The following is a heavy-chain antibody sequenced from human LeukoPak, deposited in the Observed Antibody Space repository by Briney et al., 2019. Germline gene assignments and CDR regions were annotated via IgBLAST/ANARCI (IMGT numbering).Heavy chain of an antibody. CDR3: AKDSYSSGSLYYYYGMDV. CDR1: GFTFTTYS. CDR2: ISSRSSHI. J-gene: IGHJ6*02. V-gene: IGHV3-21*01. Sequence: GGSLRLSCAASGFTFTTYSMNWVRQAPGKGLEWVSSISSRSSHIFYADSVKGRFTISRDNSKNTLYLQMNSLRAEDTAVYYCAKDSYSSGSLYYYYGMDVWSQGTTVTVSS. D-gene: IGHD6-25*01.